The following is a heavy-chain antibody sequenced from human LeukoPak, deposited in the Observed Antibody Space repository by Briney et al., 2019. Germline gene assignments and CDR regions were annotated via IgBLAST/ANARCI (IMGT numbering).Heavy chain of an antibody. J-gene: IGHJ4*02. D-gene: IGHD1-26*01. V-gene: IGHV1-24*01. CDR2: FDPEDGET. Sequence: ASVKVSCKVSGYTLTELSMHWLRQAPRKGLEWMGGFDPEDGETIYAQKFQGRVTMTEDTSTDTAYMELSSLRSEDTAVYYCATSFGYSRSYGDYWGQGTLVTVSS. CDR1: GYTLTELS. CDR3: ATSFGYSRSYGDY.